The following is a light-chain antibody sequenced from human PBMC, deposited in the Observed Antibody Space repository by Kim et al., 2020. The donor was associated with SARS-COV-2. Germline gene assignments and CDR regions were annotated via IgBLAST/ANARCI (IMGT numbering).Light chain of an antibody. CDR2: DVN. CDR1: SSDVGAFNH. Sequence: QSALTQPASVSGSPGQSITISCTGTSSDVGAFNHVSWYQQHPGKAPKFMIYDVNKRPSGVSSRFSGSKSGNTASLTISGLQADDEADYYCCSYRSDTTWVFGGGTKVTV. V-gene: IGLV2-14*03. CDR3: CSYRSDTTWV. J-gene: IGLJ3*02.